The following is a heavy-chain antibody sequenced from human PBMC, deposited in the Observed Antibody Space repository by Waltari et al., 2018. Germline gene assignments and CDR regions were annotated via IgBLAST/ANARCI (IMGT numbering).Heavy chain of an antibody. CDR2: LYYGGS. Sequence: QLQLQESGPGLVKPSETLSLSCPVAGASISSKSYYWGWIRQPPGKGLEWIGRLYYGGSNYNPSLQSRVTISADTSKNRLSLKLTSVTATDTTVYYCARRPYDILTGGFDSWGQGTLVTVSS. J-gene: IGHJ4*02. V-gene: IGHV4-39*02. CDR3: ARRPYDILTGGFDS. CDR1: GASISSKSYY. D-gene: IGHD3-9*01.